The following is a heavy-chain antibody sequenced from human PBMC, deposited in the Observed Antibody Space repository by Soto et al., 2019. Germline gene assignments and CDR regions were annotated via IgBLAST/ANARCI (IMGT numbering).Heavy chain of an antibody. D-gene: IGHD6-19*01. CDR1: GYTLTELS. Sequence: ASVKVSCKVSGYTLTELSMHWVRQAPGKGLEWMGGFDPEDGETIYAQKFQGRVTMTEDTSTDTAYMELSSLRSEDTAVYYCATIVPSDWRLDFDYWGQGTLVTAPQ. CDR2: FDPEDGET. J-gene: IGHJ4*02. V-gene: IGHV1-24*01. CDR3: ATIVPSDWRLDFDY.